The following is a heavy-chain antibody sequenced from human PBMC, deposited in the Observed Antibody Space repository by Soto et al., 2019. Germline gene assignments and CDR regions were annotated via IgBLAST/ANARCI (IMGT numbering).Heavy chain of an antibody. CDR3: ARDLISMIVVVTRIDAFDI. Sequence: SVKVSCKASGGTFSSHAISWVRQAPGQGLEWMGGIIPIFGTANYAQKFQGRVTITADESTSTAYMELSSLRSEDTAVYYCARDLISMIVVVTRIDAFDIWGQGTMVTVSS. V-gene: IGHV1-69*13. CDR1: GGTFSSHA. CDR2: IIPIFGTA. D-gene: IGHD3-22*01. J-gene: IGHJ3*02.